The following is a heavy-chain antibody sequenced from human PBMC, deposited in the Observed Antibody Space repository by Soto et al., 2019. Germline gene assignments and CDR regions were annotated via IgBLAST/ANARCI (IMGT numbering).Heavy chain of an antibody. Sequence: SVKVSCKASGGTFSSYAISWVRQAPGQGLEWMGGIIPIFGTANYAQKFQGRVTITADESTSTAYMELSSLRSEDTAVYYCARERVSLYPPPNWFDPWGQGTLVTVSS. D-gene: IGHD2-8*01. J-gene: IGHJ5*02. CDR2: IIPIFGTA. V-gene: IGHV1-69*13. CDR3: ARERVSLYPPPNWFDP. CDR1: GGTFSSYA.